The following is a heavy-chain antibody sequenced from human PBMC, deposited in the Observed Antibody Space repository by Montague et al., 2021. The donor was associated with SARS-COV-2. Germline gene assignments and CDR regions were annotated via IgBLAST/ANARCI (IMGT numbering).Heavy chain of an antibody. CDR3: ARGQATVFGVLIMLPAAGPLDG. V-gene: IGHV4-34*01. CDR1: GGSFSDYY. CDR2: VDHRGSS. Sequence: SETLSLTCAVYGGSFSDYYWTWIRQAPGKGLEWIGEVDHRGSSSYDPSLQSRLTISVDRSKNQFSLRLTSVTAADTAVYYCARGQATVFGVLIMLPAAGPLDGWGLGTTVTVSS. D-gene: IGHD3-3*01. J-gene: IGHJ3*01.